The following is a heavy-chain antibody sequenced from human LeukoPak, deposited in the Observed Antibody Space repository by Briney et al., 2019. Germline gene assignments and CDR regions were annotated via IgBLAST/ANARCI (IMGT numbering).Heavy chain of an antibody. CDR1: GGSISSGSYY. CDR3: ARGGYSYVVDV. V-gene: IGHV4-61*02. J-gene: IGHJ4*02. D-gene: IGHD5-18*01. CDR2: IYNSGST. Sequence: SQTLSLTCTVSGGSISSGSYYWSWIRQPAGKGLEWIGRIYNSGSTDYNPSLKSRVTISVDTSKNQFSLKLTSVTAADTAVYHCARGGYSYVVDVWGQGTLVTVSS.